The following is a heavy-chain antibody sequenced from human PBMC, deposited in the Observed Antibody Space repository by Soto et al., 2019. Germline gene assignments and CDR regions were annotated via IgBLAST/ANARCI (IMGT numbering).Heavy chain of an antibody. CDR1: GFTFSSCA. D-gene: IGHD2-21*01. CDR3: AKVRVGIDVDFDY. V-gene: IGHV3-23*01. J-gene: IGHJ4*02. CDR2: IRDSDSGGTT. Sequence: GGSLRLSCAASGFTFSSCAMSWVRQAPAKGLEWVSAIRDSDSGGTTYYADSVKGRFTISRDDSKNTLYLQMSSLRAEDTAMYYCAKVRVGIDVDFDYWGQGALVTVSS.